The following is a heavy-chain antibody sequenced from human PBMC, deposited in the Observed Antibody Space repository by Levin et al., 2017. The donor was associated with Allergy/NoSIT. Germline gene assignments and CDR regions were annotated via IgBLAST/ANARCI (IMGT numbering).Heavy chain of an antibody. Sequence: SETLSLTCTVSGGSISSYYWSWIRQPPGKGLEWIGYIYYSGSTNYNPSLKSRVTISVDTSKNQFSLKLSSGTAADTAVYYCARVEYYYGSGSYLFDPWGQGTLVTVSS. J-gene: IGHJ5*02. V-gene: IGHV4-59*01. CDR2: IYYSGST. CDR3: ARVEYYYGSGSYLFDP. CDR1: GGSISSYY. D-gene: IGHD3-10*01.